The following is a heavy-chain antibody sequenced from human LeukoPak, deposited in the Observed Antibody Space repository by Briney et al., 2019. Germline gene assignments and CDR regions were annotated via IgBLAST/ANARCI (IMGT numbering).Heavy chain of an antibody. V-gene: IGHV1-2*02. J-gene: IGHJ4*02. CDR2: INPNSGGT. CDR3: AREIVCSSTSCYVIDY. Sequence: ASVKVSCKASGYTFTGYYMHCVRQAPGQGLEWMGWINPNSGGTNYAQKFQGRVTMTRDTSISTAYMELSRLRSDDTAVYYCAREIVCSSTSCYVIDYWGQGTLVTVSS. CDR1: GYTFTGYY. D-gene: IGHD2-2*01.